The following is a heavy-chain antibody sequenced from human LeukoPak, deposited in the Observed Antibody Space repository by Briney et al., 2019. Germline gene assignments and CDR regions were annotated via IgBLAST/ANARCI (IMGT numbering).Heavy chain of an antibody. CDR2: ISSSSSYI. D-gene: IGHD5-18*01. CDR1: GFTFSSYS. V-gene: IGHV3-21*01. CDR3: ARGGTAMVFPFDY. J-gene: IGHJ4*02. Sequence: PGGSLRLSCAASGFTFSSYSMNWVRQAPGKGLEWVSSISSSSSYIYYADSVKGRFTISRGNAKNSLYLQMNSLRAEDTAVYYCARGGTAMVFPFDYWGQGTLVTVSS.